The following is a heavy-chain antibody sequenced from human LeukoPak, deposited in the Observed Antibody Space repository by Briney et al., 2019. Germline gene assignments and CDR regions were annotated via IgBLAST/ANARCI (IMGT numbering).Heavy chain of an antibody. Sequence: SETLSLTCTVSGGSISSSSDYWGWIRQPPGKGLECIGIIYYSGSTYYNPSLKSRVTISVDTSKNQFSLKVSPVTAADTAVYYCARLDRGRPEKAFDFWGQGTLVTVSS. V-gene: IGHV4-39*01. CDR3: ARLDRGRPEKAFDF. D-gene: IGHD1-14*01. CDR1: GGSISSSSDY. CDR2: IYYSGST. J-gene: IGHJ4*02.